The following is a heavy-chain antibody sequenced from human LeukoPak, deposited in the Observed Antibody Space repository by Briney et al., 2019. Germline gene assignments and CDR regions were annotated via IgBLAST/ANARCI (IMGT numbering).Heavy chain of an antibody. CDR3: ARGRQGAKTRYFDI. D-gene: IGHD1-26*01. CDR1: GFTFSRHA. Sequence: GGSLRLSCAASGFTFSRHAMHWVRQAPGKGLECVSTINDSGDRTYYATSVKGRFSVSRDNSKNTLYLQMGSLRAEDVAVYYCARGRQGAKTRYFDIWGSGTLVTVSS. CDR2: INDSGDRT. J-gene: IGHJ2*01. V-gene: IGHV3-64*01.